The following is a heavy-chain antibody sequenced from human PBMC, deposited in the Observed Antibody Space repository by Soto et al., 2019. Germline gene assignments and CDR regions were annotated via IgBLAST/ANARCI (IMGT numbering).Heavy chain of an antibody. D-gene: IGHD3-10*01. V-gene: IGHV3-30*03. Sequence: QVQLVESGGGVVQPGRSLRLSCAASGFPFTTYGMHWVREGPGKGLEWVAVISYDGSNKFYADSVKGRFTISRDNSKNTRYLQMNSLRPEDTALDYCVGGQYYFDYRGQGTLVIVSS. CDR1: GFPFTTYG. CDR2: ISYDGSNK. J-gene: IGHJ4*02. CDR3: VGGQYYFDY.